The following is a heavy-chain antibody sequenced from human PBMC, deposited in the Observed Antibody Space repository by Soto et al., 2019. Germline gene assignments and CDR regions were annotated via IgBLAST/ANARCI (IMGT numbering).Heavy chain of an antibody. Sequence: QVQLVQSGAEVKKPGASVKVSCKASGYTFTSYGISWVRQAPGQGLEWMGWISAYNGNTNYAQKLQGRVTMTTDTSTSTAYMELRSLRSDDTAVYYCARDENRQWLVGLYYYGMDVWGQGTTVTVSS. CDR1: GYTFTSYG. D-gene: IGHD6-19*01. CDR3: ARDENRQWLVGLYYYGMDV. V-gene: IGHV1-18*01. CDR2: ISAYNGNT. J-gene: IGHJ6*02.